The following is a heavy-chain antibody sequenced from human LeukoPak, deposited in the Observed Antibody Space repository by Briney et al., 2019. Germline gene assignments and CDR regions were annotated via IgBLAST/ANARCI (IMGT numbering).Heavy chain of an antibody. CDR1: GGSISSHY. D-gene: IGHD3-9*01. Sequence: SETLSLTCTVSGGSISSHYWSWIRQPPGKGLEWIGYIYYSGSTNYNPSLKSRVTISVDTSKNQFSLKLSSVTAADTAVYYCASGTGYYNWFDPWGQGTLVTVSS. V-gene: IGHV4-59*11. CDR3: ASGTGYYNWFDP. J-gene: IGHJ5*02. CDR2: IYYSGST.